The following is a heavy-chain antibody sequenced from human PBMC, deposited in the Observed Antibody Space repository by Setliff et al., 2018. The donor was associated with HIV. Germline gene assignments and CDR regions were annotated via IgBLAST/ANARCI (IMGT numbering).Heavy chain of an antibody. CDR3: ARAGPLLWFGEPFDY. D-gene: IGHD3-10*01. Sequence: GGSLRLSCAASGFTFSSYAMHWVRQAPGKGLEWVAVISYDGSNKYYADSVKGRFTISRDNSKNTLYLQMNSLRAEDTAVYYCARAGPLLWFGEPFDYWGQGTLVTVSS. CDR2: ISYDGSNK. CDR1: GFTFSSYA. J-gene: IGHJ4*02. V-gene: IGHV3-30-3*01.